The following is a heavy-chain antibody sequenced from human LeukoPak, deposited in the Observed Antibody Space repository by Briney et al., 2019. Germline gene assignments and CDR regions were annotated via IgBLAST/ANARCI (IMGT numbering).Heavy chain of an antibody. CDR2: ISGSGGST. V-gene: IGHV3-23*01. D-gene: IGHD6-6*01. Sequence: GGSLRLSCAASGFTFRSYAMSWVRQAPGKGLEWVSAISGSGGSTYYADSVKGRFTISRDNYKNTLYLQMNSLRAEDTAVYYCAKDPDIAARHSYYYYYGMDVWGQGTTVTVSS. CDR1: GFTFRSYA. J-gene: IGHJ6*02. CDR3: AKDPDIAARHSYYYYYGMDV.